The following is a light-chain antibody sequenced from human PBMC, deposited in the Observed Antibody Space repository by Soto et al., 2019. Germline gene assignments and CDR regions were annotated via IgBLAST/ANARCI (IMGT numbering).Light chain of an antibody. Sequence: ETVLTQSPGTLSLSPGERVTLSCRDSQSVCSRCFAWYQQKPGQSPRLLIYGASTRATGIPDRFSGSGSGTDFTLTISRREPEDFAVYYCQHYGTTPRTFGQGTKVGIK. CDR2: GAS. J-gene: IGKJ1*01. CDR1: QSVCSRC. CDR3: QHYGTTPRT. V-gene: IGKV3-20*01.